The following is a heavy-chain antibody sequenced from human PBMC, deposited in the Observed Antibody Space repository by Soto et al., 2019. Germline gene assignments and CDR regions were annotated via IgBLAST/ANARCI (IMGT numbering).Heavy chain of an antibody. D-gene: IGHD6-6*01. CDR2: IYHSGST. CDR3: ASVPGP. Sequence: QLQLQESGSGLVKPSQTLSLTCAVSGGSISSGGYSWSWIRQPPGKGLEWIGYIYHSGSTYYNPSPXRXLTISVDRSKNQFSPKLSSVTAADTAVYYCASVPGPWGQGTLVTVSS. CDR1: GGSISSGGYS. V-gene: IGHV4-30-2*01. J-gene: IGHJ5*02.